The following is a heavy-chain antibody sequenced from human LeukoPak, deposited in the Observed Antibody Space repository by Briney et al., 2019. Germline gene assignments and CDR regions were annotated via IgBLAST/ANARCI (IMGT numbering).Heavy chain of an antibody. CDR2: INQDGSAK. CDR3: ARWEIRGTAHKLDY. V-gene: IGHV3-7*01. D-gene: IGHD1-7*01. CDR1: GFTLSSHW. J-gene: IGHJ4*02. Sequence: PGRSLRLSCVASGFTLSSHWMSWVRQAPGKGLEWAANINQDGSAKYFVDSVKGRFTISRDNAKNSMYLQMNSLRAEDTAVYYCARWEIRGTAHKLDYWGQGTLVTVSS.